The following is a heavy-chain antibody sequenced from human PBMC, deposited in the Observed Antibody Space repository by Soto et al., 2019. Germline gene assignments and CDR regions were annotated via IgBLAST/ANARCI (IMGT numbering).Heavy chain of an antibody. CDR3: ARDLAAAGPFDY. D-gene: IGHD6-13*01. Sequence: QVQLVQSGAEVKKPGASVKVSCKTSGYTFTSYAISWVRQAPGQGLEWMGWISAYNGNTHYAQKLQGRVTMTTDTSTSKAYMELRSLRSDDTAVYYCARDLAAAGPFDYWGQGTLVTVSS. CDR1: GYTFTSYA. J-gene: IGHJ4*02. CDR2: ISAYNGNT. V-gene: IGHV1-18*01.